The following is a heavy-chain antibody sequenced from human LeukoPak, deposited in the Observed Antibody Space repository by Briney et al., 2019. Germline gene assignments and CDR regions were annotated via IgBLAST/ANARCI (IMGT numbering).Heavy chain of an antibody. V-gene: IGHV3-48*01. CDR3: VRQFAS. Sequence: GGSLGLSCAASGFTFSDHIMNWVRQLPGKRLEWVAYVSGSGSTVYYADSVKGRFTISRDIGKSSLYLQMNSLRVEDTALYYCVRQFASWGQGTLVTVSS. CDR1: GFTFSDHI. J-gene: IGHJ4*02. CDR2: VSGSGSTV.